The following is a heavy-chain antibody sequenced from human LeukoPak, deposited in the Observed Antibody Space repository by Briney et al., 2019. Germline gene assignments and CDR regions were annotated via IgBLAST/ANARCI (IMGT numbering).Heavy chain of an antibody. CDR2: INPNSGST. D-gene: IGHD2-2*01. J-gene: IGHJ5*02. CDR1: GYTFNGYY. V-gene: IGHV1-2*02. CDR3: SRGPVPAAIFRFDP. Sequence: ASVKVSCKASGYTFNGYYIHWVRQAPGQGLEWMGWINPNSGSTNYAQKFQGRVTMTRDTSISTDYMELSRLRSDDTAVYYCSRGPVPAAIFRFDPWGQGTLVTVSS.